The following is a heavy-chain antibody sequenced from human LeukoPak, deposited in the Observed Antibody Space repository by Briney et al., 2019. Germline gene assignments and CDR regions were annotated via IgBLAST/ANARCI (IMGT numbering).Heavy chain of an antibody. CDR3: ARACPSKSGGSCY. Sequence: GESLKISCKGSGYSFTSYWIGWVRQTPGKGLEWMGIIYPGDSDTRYSPSFQGQVTISADKSISTAYLQWSSLKASDTAMYYCARACPSKSGGSCYWGQGTLVTVSS. CDR1: GYSFTSYW. J-gene: IGHJ4*02. D-gene: IGHD2-15*01. V-gene: IGHV5-51*01. CDR2: IYPGDSDT.